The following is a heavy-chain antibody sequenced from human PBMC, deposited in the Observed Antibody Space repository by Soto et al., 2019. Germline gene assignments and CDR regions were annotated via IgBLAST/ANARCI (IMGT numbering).Heavy chain of an antibody. V-gene: IGHV4-34*01. J-gene: IGHJ4*02. Sequence: QVQLQQWGAGLLKPSETLSLTCAVYGGSFSGYYCSWIRQPPGKGLEWIGGINHSGSTNQNPSLKIRVTISVDTSKNQFSLRLKSITAADTAVYYCARGTSMTGAVQGDAPGKDFFDSWGQGTLVTVSS. CDR1: GGSFSGYY. D-gene: IGHD1-26*01. CDR2: INHSGST. CDR3: ARGTSMTGAVQGDAPGKDFFDS.